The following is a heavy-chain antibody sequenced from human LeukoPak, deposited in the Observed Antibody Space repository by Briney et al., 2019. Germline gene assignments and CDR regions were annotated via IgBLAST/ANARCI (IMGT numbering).Heavy chain of an antibody. Sequence: HPGGSLRLSCAASGFTFSSYVIHWVRQGPGKGLEWVAVISFDGTNKYYADSVKGRFTISRDNSKNTLYLQMDNLRAEDTAVYYCARVTTAIPDAFDIWGQGTMVTVSS. D-gene: IGHD2-21*02. CDR3: ARVTTAIPDAFDI. CDR1: GFTFSSYV. V-gene: IGHV3-30*04. J-gene: IGHJ3*02. CDR2: ISFDGTNK.